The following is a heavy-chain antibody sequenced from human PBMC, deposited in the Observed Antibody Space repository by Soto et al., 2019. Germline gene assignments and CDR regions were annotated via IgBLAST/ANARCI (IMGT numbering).Heavy chain of an antibody. CDR3: ARENLEDQLLFRYMDV. Sequence: QVQLQESGPGLVKPSQTLSLTCTVSGGSISSGGYYWSWIRQHPGKGLEWIGYIYYSGSTYYNPSLKSRVTISVDTSKNQFSLKLSSVTAADTAVYYCARENLEDQLLFRYMDVWGKGTTVTVSS. CDR1: GGSISSGGYY. J-gene: IGHJ6*03. V-gene: IGHV4-31*03. D-gene: IGHD2-2*01. CDR2: IYYSGST.